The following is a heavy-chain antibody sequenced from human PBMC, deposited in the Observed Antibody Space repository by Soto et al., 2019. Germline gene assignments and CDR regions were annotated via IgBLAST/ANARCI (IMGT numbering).Heavy chain of an antibody. CDR2: IYSGGST. J-gene: IGHJ6*03. Sequence: GGSLRLSCAASGFTVSSNYMSWVRQAPGKGLEWVSVIYSGGSTYYADSVKGRFTTSRDNSKNTLYLQMNSLRAEDTAVYYCARDGVWFGELLVSYYYMDVWGKGTTVTVSS. CDR1: GFTVSSNY. CDR3: ARDGVWFGELLVSYYYMDV. V-gene: IGHV3-66*01. D-gene: IGHD3-10*01.